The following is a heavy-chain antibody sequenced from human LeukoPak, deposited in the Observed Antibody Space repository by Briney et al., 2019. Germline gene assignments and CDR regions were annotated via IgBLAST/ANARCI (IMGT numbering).Heavy chain of an antibody. V-gene: IGHV3-30*03. Sequence: PGRSLRLSCAASGFTFSSYGMHWVRQAPGKGLEWVAVISYDGSNKYYADSVKGRFTISRDNSKNTLYLQMNSLRAEDTAVYYCARPKPDFWSGYYVYYFDYWGQGTLVTVFS. J-gene: IGHJ4*02. CDR2: ISYDGSNK. CDR3: ARPKPDFWSGYYVYYFDY. D-gene: IGHD3-3*01. CDR1: GFTFSSYG.